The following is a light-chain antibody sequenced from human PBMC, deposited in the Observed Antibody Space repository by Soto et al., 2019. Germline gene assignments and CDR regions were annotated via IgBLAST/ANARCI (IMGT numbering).Light chain of an antibody. J-gene: IGLJ1*01. CDR1: MNDIGVYDF. Sequence: QSALTQPPSASGSPGQSVTISCTGTMNDIGVYDFVSWYQHHPGKAPRLIIYEVVQRPSGVSDRFSGSKSGNTASLTVSGLQAADEADYFCKSYAGSNTYVFGSGTKVTVL. V-gene: IGLV2-8*01. CDR2: EVV. CDR3: KSYAGSNTYV.